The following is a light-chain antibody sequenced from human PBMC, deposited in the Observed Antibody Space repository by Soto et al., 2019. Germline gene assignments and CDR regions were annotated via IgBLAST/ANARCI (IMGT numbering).Light chain of an antibody. CDR3: QQYNDWPAIT. CDR1: QSVSSSY. CDR2: GAS. Sequence: EIVLTQSPGTLSLSPGERATLSCRASQSVSSSYLAWYQQKPGQAPRLLMYGASNRATGIPARFSGSGSGTEFTLTISRLKSEDFAVYYCQQYNDWPAITFGQGTRLEIK. V-gene: IGKV3-20*01. J-gene: IGKJ5*01.